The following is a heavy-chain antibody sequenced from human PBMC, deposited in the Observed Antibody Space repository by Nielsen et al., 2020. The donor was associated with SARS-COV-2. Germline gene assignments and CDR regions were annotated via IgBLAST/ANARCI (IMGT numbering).Heavy chain of an antibody. J-gene: IGHJ4*02. V-gene: IGHV3-74*01. CDR2: IDTDGTNI. CDR1: GFSLSRYW. Sequence: GGSLRLSCAASGFSLSRYWMHWVRQVPGKGLVWVSRIDTDGTNIRYGDSVRDRFTISRDNAKNTLYLQMSSLRGEDTAMYYCGRVDPSFPGVDFWGQGVLVTVSS. CDR3: GRVDPSFPGVDF.